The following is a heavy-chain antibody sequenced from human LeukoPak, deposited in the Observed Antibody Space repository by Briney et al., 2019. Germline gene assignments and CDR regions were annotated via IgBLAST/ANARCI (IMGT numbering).Heavy chain of an antibody. V-gene: IGHV3-74*01. CDR1: GFTFSRHW. Sequence: GGSLRLSCAASGFTFSRHWMHWVSHAPGKGLVWVSHIKSDGSTRYADSVKGRFTISRDNAKNTVSLQMNSLRAEDTGVYYCARAPSEIGGYYPEYFRHWGQGTLVTVS. D-gene: IGHD3-22*01. CDR3: ARAPSEIGGYYPEYFRH. J-gene: IGHJ1*01. CDR2: IKSDGST.